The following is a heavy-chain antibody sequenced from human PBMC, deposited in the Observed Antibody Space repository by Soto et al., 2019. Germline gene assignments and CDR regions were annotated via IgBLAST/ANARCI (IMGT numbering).Heavy chain of an antibody. J-gene: IGHJ5*02. V-gene: IGHV1-46*01. CDR3: AREPGSNHNWFDP. Sequence: QVQLVQSGAEVKKPGASVKVSCKASGYTFTTYYIHWVRQAPGQGLEWMGIINPSGGSTSYAQNFLGRVTMTRDTATSTVYIEPSSLRSEDTAVYYCAREPGSNHNWFDPWGQGTLVTVSS. CDR1: GYTFTTYY. CDR2: INPSGGST.